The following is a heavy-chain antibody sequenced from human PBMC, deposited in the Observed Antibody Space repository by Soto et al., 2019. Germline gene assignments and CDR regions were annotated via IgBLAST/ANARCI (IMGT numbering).Heavy chain of an antibody. Sequence: SVKVSCKASGGTFSSYAISWVRQAPGQGLEWMGGIIPIFGTANYAQEFQGRVTITADESTSTAYMELSSLRSEDTAVYYCARGVAAAGYYYYGMDVWGQGTTVTVSS. CDR3: ARGVAAAGYYYYGMDV. CDR1: GGTFSSYA. D-gene: IGHD6-13*01. CDR2: IIPIFGTA. V-gene: IGHV1-69*13. J-gene: IGHJ6*02.